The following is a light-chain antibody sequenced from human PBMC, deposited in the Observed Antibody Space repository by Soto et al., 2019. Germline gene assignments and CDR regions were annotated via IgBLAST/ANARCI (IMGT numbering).Light chain of an antibody. CDR2: GAS. CDR1: QSVGNN. J-gene: IGKJ1*01. CDR3: QQYNNWPRT. V-gene: IGKV3-15*01. Sequence: EIMMTQSPATLSVSPGERATLSCRASQSVGNNLAWYQQKPGQAPRLLIYGASTRATGSPARFSGSGSGTEFTLTISRLQSEDLAVYYCQQYNNWPRTCGQGTKVEI.